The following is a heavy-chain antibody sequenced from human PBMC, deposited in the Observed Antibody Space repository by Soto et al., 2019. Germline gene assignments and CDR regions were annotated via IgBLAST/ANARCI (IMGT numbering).Heavy chain of an antibody. V-gene: IGHV1-18*04. D-gene: IGHD1-26*01. Sequence: QVQLVQSGAEVKNPGASVKVSCETSGYTFTSDGISWVRQAPGQGLEWMGWINTHSGDTNFAQKFQDRVTMTTDPRTSTLYMEVRRLGSDDTAIYYCARDKGHWDKTGCQRNYFDPWGQGTLVTVSS. CDR3: ARDKGHWDKTGCQRNYFDP. CDR2: INTHSGDT. CDR1: GYTFTSDG. J-gene: IGHJ5*02.